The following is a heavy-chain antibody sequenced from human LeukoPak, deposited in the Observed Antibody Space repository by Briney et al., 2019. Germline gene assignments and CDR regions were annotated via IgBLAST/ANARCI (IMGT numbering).Heavy chain of an antibody. CDR3: SRKTWFDS. J-gene: IGHJ5*01. CDR2: ITGDGSGT. CDR1: GFTFSHYW. Sequence: PGGSLRLSCAAYGFTFSHYWMHWVRQAPGKGLVWVSDITGDGSGTNYADSVKGRFTISRDNTKNTLYLQMNSLRADDTAVYYCSRKTWFDSWGQGTLVTVSS. V-gene: IGHV3-74*01.